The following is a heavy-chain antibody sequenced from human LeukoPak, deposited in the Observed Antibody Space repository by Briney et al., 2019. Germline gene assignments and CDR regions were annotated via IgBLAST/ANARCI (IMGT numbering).Heavy chain of an antibody. V-gene: IGHV3-30*18. CDR1: GFTFSRNA. D-gene: IGHD2-8*02. CDR2: ISYDGSDK. CDR3: AKPGYCSSATSCLNWFDP. Sequence: GRSLRLSCVASGFTFSRNAMHWVRQAPGKGPGWVAIISYDGSDKYYADSVKGRFTISRDNSKNTLYLQMNSLRAEDTAVYYCAKPGYCSSATSCLNWFDPWGQGTLVTVSS. J-gene: IGHJ5*02.